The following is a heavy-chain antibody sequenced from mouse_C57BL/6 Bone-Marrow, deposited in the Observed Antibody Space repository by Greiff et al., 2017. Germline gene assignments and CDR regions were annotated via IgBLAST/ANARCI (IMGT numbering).Heavy chain of an antibody. V-gene: IGHV1-55*01. Sequence: QVQLKESGAELVKPGASVKMSCKASGYTFTSYWLTWVKQRPGQGLEWIGDIYPGSGSTNYNEKFKSKATLTVDTSSSTAYMQLSSLTSEDSAVYYCARYGSSGDYFDYGGQGTTLTVSS. J-gene: IGHJ2*01. CDR3: ARYGSSGDYFDY. D-gene: IGHD1-1*01. CDR2: IYPGSGST. CDR1: GYTFTSYW.